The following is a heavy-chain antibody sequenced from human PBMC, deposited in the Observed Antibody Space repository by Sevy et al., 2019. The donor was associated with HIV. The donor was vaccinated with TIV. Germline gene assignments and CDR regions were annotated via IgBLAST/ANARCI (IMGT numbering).Heavy chain of an antibody. CDR1: GFTFTEFV. CDR2: INSGGGST. J-gene: IGHJ4*02. D-gene: IGHD3-22*01. V-gene: IGHV3-23*01. Sequence: GGSLRLSCAASGFTFTEFVMSWVRQSPGKGLEWVSTINSGGGSTSYADSVKGRFTISRDNSENTLDLQMNSLRGEDTAVYYCANDVVGGYYDSSGYSDHWGQGTLVTVSS. CDR3: ANDVVGGYYDSSGYSDH.